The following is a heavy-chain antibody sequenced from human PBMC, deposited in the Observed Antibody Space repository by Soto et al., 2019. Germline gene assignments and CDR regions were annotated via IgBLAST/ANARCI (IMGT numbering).Heavy chain of an antibody. J-gene: IGHJ6*02. CDR2: IYSGGST. CDR1: GFTVSSNY. CDR3: ARDRQDYGMDV. V-gene: IGHV3-53*02. Sequence: EVQLVETGGGLIQPGGSLRLSCAASGFTVSSNYMSWVRQAPGKGLGWVSVIYSGGSTYYADSVKGRFTISRDNSKNTLYLQMNSLRAEDTAVYYCARDRQDYGMDVWGQGTTVTVSS.